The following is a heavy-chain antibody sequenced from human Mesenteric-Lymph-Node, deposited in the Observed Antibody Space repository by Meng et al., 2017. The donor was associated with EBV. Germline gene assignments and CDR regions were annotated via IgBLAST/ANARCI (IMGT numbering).Heavy chain of an antibody. Sequence: QVQLPHPGPDPGKPPGTPSPTFPVSGSPFNYSIWWICVRQPPGQGLEWIGEIFDSETTNYNPSLKSRVTISMDKSKNQFSLKLRSVTAADTAVYYCARSGTLGGVIAPYYFDYWGQGTLVTASS. CDR2: IFDSETT. V-gene: IGHV4-4*03. CDR1: GSPFNYSIW. J-gene: IGHJ4*02. D-gene: IGHD3-16*02. CDR3: ARSGTLGGVIAPYYFDY.